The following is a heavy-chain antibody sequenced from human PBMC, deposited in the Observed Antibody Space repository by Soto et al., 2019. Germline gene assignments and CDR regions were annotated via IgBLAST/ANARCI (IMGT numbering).Heavy chain of an antibody. D-gene: IGHD6-19*01. V-gene: IGHV1-46*01. CDR3: AIDTGSSGWGPLYYYYYMDV. J-gene: IGHJ6*03. CDR2: INPSGGST. CDR1: GYTFTSYY. Sequence: ASVKVSCKASGYTFTSYYMHWVRQAPGQGLEWMGIINPSGGSTSYAQKFQGRVTMTRDTSTSTVYMELSSLRSEDTAVYYCAIDTGSSGWGPLYYYYYMDVWGKGTTVTVSS.